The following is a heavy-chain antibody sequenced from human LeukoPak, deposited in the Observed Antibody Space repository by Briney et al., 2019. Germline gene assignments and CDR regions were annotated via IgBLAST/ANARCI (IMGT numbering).Heavy chain of an antibody. D-gene: IGHD2-2*01. CDR1: RFTFSNYW. J-gene: IGHJ4*02. CDR2: IKQDGSEK. Sequence: GGSLRLSCAASRFTFSNYWMSWIRQAPGKGLEWVANIKQDGSEKNYVDSVKGRFTISRDNAKNSVYLQLNSLRAEATAIYYCARQYYCSGTCSFDYCGQGTLVTGSS. CDR3: ARQYYCSGTCSFDY. V-gene: IGHV3-7*01.